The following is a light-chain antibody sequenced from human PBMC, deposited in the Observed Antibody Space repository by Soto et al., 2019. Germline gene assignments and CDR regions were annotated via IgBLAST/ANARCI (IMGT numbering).Light chain of an antibody. Sequence: DIVMTQSPLSLPVTPGEPASISCRSSQSLLHSNGYKYLDWYLQKPGQSPQLLIYLGSNRASGVPDRFSGSGSGTDFTLKISRVEAEDVAVYYCMQALQTPYTFGQGTKLEIK. V-gene: IGKV2-28*01. CDR2: LGS. CDR1: QSLLHSNGYKY. CDR3: MQALQTPYT. J-gene: IGKJ2*01.